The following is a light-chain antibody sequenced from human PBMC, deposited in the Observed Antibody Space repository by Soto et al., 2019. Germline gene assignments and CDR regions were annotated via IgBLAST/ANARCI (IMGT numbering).Light chain of an antibody. Sequence: QSVLTQPPSASGTPGQRVTVSCSGSRSNIGSHPVHWYQQLPGTAPKLLIFNKNLRPLGGPDRFSGSKSGTSASLAISGLQSEDEADYYCATWDDSLNGPVFAGGTQLTVL. CDR2: NKN. J-gene: IGLJ7*01. CDR1: RSNIGSHP. V-gene: IGLV1-44*01. CDR3: ATWDDSLNGPV.